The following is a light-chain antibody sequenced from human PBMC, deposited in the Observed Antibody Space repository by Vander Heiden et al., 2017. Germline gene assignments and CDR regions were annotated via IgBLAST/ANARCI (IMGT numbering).Light chain of an antibody. Sequence: EIVLTQSPATLSLSPGERATLSCRASQSLSRSLAWYQQKPGQAPRLLIYDASNRATGIPARFSGSGSGTDFTLTISSLEPEDFAVYYCQQRSSWSPAFGGGTKVEIK. CDR1: QSLSRS. CDR2: DAS. V-gene: IGKV3-11*01. CDR3: QQRSSWSPA. J-gene: IGKJ4*01.